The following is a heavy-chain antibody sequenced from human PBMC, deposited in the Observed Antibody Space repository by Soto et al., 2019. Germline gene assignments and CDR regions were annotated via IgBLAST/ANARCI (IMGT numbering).Heavy chain of an antibody. CDR3: AREGPGNSGWYVDS. Sequence: QVRLVESGGGLVKPGGSLRLSCAASGFTFSDYYMSWIRQAPGKGLEWLSYISSSSTYTTYADSVKGRFIISRDNAKNSRHLQMNRLRAEDTAVYYCAREGPGNSGWYVDSWGQGTLVTVSS. J-gene: IGHJ4*02. D-gene: IGHD6-25*01. CDR2: ISSSSTYT. CDR1: GFTFSDYY. V-gene: IGHV3-11*05.